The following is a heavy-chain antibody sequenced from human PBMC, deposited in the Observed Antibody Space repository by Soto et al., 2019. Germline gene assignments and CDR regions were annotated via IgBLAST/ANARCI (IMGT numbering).Heavy chain of an antibody. CDR2: ISGSGGST. J-gene: IGHJ4*02. V-gene: IGHV3-23*01. CDR1: GFTFSSYA. CDR3: AKEIPVRYYDSSAAIDY. Sequence: AGGSLRLSCAASGFTFSSYAMSWVRQAPGKGLEWVSAISGSGGSTYYADSVKGRFTISRDNSKNTLYLQMNSLRAEDTAVYYCAKEIPVRYYDSSAAIDYWGQGTLVTVSS. D-gene: IGHD3-22*01.